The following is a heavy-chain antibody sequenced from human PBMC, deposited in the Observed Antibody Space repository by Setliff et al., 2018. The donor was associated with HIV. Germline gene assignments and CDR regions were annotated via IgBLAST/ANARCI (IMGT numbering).Heavy chain of an antibody. CDR1: GFTLSTFW. CDR2: IKQDGSEK. CDR3: AKSQWLRFDILDV. J-gene: IGHJ3*01. Sequence: PGGSLRLSCAASGFTLSTFWMTWVRQAPGKRLEWVANIKQDGSEKDYVDSVKGRFTISRDNGNSSLFLQMNSLRAEDTAVYYCAKSQWLRFDILDVWGQGTMVTVSS. D-gene: IGHD5-12*01. V-gene: IGHV3-7*05.